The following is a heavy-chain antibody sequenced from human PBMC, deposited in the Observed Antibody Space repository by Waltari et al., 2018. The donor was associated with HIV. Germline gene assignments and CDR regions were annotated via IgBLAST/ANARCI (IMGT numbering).Heavy chain of an antibody. J-gene: IGHJ6*02. D-gene: IGHD3-9*01. CDR3: AKDIRYSRGDYYYYGMDV. Sequence: VQLVVSVHDLVRPRGYLPLSFAASAFTLAVFALSCVRQAPGKGLEWVSISSLNSGSIGYADSVKGRFTISRDNAKNSLYLQMNSLRAEDTALYFCAKDIRYSRGDYYYYGMDVWGQGTTVTVSS. CDR2: SSLNSGSI. CDR1: AFTLAVFA. V-gene: IGHV3-9*01.